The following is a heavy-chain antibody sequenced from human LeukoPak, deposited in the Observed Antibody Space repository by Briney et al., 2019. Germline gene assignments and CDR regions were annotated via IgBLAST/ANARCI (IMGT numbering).Heavy chain of an antibody. CDR1: VGSIISYY. CDR3: ARGSQVGRAAAAFDY. J-gene: IGHJ4*02. D-gene: IGHD6-13*01. V-gene: IGHV4-59*08. CDR2: IYYSGST. Sequence: SETLSLTCTVSVGSIISYYWSWIRQPPGKGLEWIGYIYYSGSTNYNPSLKSRVTILVDTSNNQFSLRLTPVTAADTAVYYCARGSQVGRAAAAFDYWGQGALVTVSS.